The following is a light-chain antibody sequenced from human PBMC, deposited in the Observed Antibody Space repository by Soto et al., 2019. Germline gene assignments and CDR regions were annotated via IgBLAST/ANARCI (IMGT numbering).Light chain of an antibody. J-gene: IGLJ1*01. CDR2: EVS. CDR3: SSSAITSTPMYV. CDR1: SSDVGRYNY. Sequence: QPVLTQPASVSSSPGHSITISCTGTSSDVGRYNYVSWYQHHPGKAPKLVISEVSNRPSGISNRFSGSKSGNTAYLTISGLQAEDEADYYCSSSAITSTPMYVFGTGTKVTVL. V-gene: IGLV2-14*01.